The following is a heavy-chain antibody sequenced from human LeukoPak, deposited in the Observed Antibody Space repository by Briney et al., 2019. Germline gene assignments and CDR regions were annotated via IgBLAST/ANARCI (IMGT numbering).Heavy chain of an antibody. V-gene: IGHV3-11*06. CDR2: ISSSSTFR. D-gene: IGHD6-6*01. J-gene: IGHJ4*02. CDR1: GXTFSDYY. Sequence: GGSLRLSWAASGXTFSDYYMSWIRQAPGKGLEWVSYISSSSTFRNDADSVKGRFTISRDNAKNSLSLQMNSLRAEDTAVYYCAREVLYSSSYHFDFWGQGTLVTVSS. CDR3: AREVLYSSSYHFDF.